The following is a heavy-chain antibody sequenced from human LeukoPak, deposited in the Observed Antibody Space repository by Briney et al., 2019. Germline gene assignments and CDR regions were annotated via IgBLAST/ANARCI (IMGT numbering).Heavy chain of an antibody. V-gene: IGHV1-24*01. Sequence: ASVKVSCKVSGYTLTELSMHWVRQAPGKGLEWMGGLDPEDGETIYAQKFQGRVTMTEDTSTDTAYMELSSLRSEDTAVHYCATDFGIAAGRWYLDLWGRGTLVTVSS. D-gene: IGHD6-13*01. CDR1: GYTLTELS. CDR3: ATDFGIAAGRWYLDL. J-gene: IGHJ2*01. CDR2: LDPEDGET.